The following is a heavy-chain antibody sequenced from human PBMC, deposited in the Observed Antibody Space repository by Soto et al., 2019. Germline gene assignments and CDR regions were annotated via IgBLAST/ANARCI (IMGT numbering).Heavy chain of an antibody. V-gene: IGHV1-18*01. Sequence: ASVKVSCKASGYTFTSYGISWVRQAPGQGLEWMGWISAYNGNTNYAQKLQGRVTMTTDTSTSTAYMELRSLRSGDTAVYYCARERIGGPELWFDPWGQGTLVTVSS. CDR1: GYTFTSYG. D-gene: IGHD1-7*01. CDR2: ISAYNGNT. J-gene: IGHJ5*02. CDR3: ARERIGGPELWFDP.